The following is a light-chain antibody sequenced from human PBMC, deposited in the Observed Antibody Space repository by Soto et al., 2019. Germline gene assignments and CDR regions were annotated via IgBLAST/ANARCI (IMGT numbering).Light chain of an antibody. Sequence: DIPMTQSPSSLSASVGDRVTITCRASQSISSYLNWYQQKPGKAPKLLIYAASSLQSGVPSRFSCSGSGTDFTLTISSLQPEDFATYYCQQSYSTPLITFGQGTRLEIK. CDR3: QQSYSTPLIT. V-gene: IGKV1-39*01. CDR2: AAS. CDR1: QSISSY. J-gene: IGKJ5*01.